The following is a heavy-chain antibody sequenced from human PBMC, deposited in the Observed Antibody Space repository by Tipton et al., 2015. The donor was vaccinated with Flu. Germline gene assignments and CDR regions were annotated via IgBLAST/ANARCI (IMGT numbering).Heavy chain of an antibody. V-gene: IGHV4-30-2*01. CDR1: GGSISSGGYS. CDR2: MYHSGNP. Sequence: TLSLTCFVSGGSISSGGYSWSWFRQPPGKGLEWIGYMYHSGNPYYNPSLESRVTMSIDVSKNQFSLEVKSVTAADTAVYYCARVGGIVFSHYYYYGMDVWGRGTTVTVSS. D-gene: IGHD2-21*01. J-gene: IGHJ6*02. CDR3: ARVGGIVFSHYYYYGMDV.